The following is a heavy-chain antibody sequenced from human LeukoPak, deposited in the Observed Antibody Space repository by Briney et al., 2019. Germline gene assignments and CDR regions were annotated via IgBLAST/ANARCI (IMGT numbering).Heavy chain of an antibody. CDR1: GGSVGDYY. J-gene: IGHJ6*03. CDR2: INQSGSP. CDR3: VRGLVKQLVRRQIYYYMDV. V-gene: IGHV4-34*01. Sequence: SETLCLTCGISGGSVGDYYWSWIRQTPGEGLEWIGEINQSGSPKYNPSLKSRVAIFVDTSSNQLSLNVTSVNAADTAVYYCVRGLVKQLVRRQIYYYMDVWGKGTTVIVSS. D-gene: IGHD6-6*01.